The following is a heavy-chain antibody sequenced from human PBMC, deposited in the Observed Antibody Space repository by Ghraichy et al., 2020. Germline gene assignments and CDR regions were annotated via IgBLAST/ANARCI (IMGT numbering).Heavy chain of an antibody. CDR1: GGSFSGYY. CDR3: ARKLVVRQVRTGFGF. Sequence: SETLSLTCAVYGGSFSGYYWSWIRQPPGKGLEWIGEINHSGSTNYNPSLKSRVTISVDTSKNQFSLKLSSVTAADTAVYYCARKLVVRQVRTGFGFWGQGTLVTVSS. CDR2: INHSGST. V-gene: IGHV4-34*01. J-gene: IGHJ4*02. D-gene: IGHD3-10*01.